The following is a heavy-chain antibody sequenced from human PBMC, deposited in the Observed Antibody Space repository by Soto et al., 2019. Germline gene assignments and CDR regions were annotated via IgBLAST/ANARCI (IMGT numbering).Heavy chain of an antibody. D-gene: IGHD3-9*01. J-gene: IGHJ4*02. V-gene: IGHV1-18*01. Sequence: GASVKVSCKASGYNFSTHGFTWVRQAPGQGLEWMGWISAYNGNTNYAQKLRGRVTMTTDTFTSTAYMDLGSLRSDDTAVYYCARSGYYDSLTGSDYWGQGTLVTVSS. CDR1: GYNFSTHG. CDR2: ISAYNGNT. CDR3: ARSGYYDSLTGSDY.